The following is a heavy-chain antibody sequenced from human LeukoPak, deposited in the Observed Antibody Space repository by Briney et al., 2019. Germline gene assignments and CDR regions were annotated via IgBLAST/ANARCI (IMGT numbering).Heavy chain of an antibody. Sequence: GSLRLSCAASGFTFSSYSMNWVRQAPGKGLEWVSSISSSSSYIYYADSVKGRFTISRDNAKNSLYLQMNSLRAEDTAVYYCARDAAENWWLLPSDYWGQGTLVTVSS. CDR1: GFTFSSYS. D-gene: IGHD3-22*01. J-gene: IGHJ4*02. V-gene: IGHV3-21*01. CDR2: ISSSSSYI. CDR3: ARDAAENWWLLPSDY.